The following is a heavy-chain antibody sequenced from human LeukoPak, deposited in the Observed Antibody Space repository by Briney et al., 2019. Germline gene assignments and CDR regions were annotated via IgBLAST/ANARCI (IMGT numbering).Heavy chain of an antibody. CDR1: GGSISSGGYY. CDR3: AREHDFWSGPKPYYYYYMDV. CDR2: IYHSGST. J-gene: IGHJ6*03. V-gene: IGHV4-30-2*01. D-gene: IGHD3-3*01. Sequence: SSQTLSLTCTVSGGSISSGGYYWSWIRQPPGKGLEWIGYIYHSGSTYYNPSLKSRVTISVDRSKNQFSLKLSSVTAADTAVYYCAREHDFWSGPKPYYYYYMDVWGKGTTVTVSS.